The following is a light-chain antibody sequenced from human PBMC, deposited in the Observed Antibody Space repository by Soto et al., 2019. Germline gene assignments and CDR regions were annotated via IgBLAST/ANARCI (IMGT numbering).Light chain of an antibody. V-gene: IGKV3-15*01. CDR2: GAS. J-gene: IGKJ1*01. Sequence: EIVMTQSPGTLSVSPGERATLSCRASQSVSSNLAWYQQQPGQAPRLLIYGASTRATGIPARFSGSGSGTDFTLTISSLQSEDFAVYYCQQYNDWWTFGHGTKVEIK. CDR3: QQYNDWWT. CDR1: QSVSSN.